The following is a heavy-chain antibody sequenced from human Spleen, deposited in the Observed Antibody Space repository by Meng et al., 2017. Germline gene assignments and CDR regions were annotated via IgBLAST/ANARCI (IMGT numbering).Heavy chain of an antibody. CDR1: GGSISSYY. D-gene: IGHD6-19*01. Sequence: GSLRLSCTVSGGSISSYYWSWIRQPPGKGLEWIGYIYYSGSTNYNPSLKSRVTISVDTSKNQFSLKLSSVTAADTAVYYCARDQRVAVAAFIYYYYGMDVWGQGTTVTVSS. V-gene: IGHV4-59*01. CDR3: ARDQRVAVAAFIYYYYGMDV. J-gene: IGHJ6*02. CDR2: IYYSGST.